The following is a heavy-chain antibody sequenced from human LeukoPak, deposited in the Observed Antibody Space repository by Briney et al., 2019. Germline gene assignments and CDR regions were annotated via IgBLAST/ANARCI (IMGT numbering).Heavy chain of an antibody. J-gene: IGHJ4*02. CDR2: ISYSGST. Sequence: SETLSLTCTVSGGSISAYYWSWIRQPPGKGLEWIGYISYSGSTKYNPSLKSRVTISVDTSKNQSSLKLSSVTAADTAVYYCARYGMATIQFFDYWGQGTLFTVSS. V-gene: IGHV4-59*01. D-gene: IGHD5-24*01. CDR3: ARYGMATIQFFDY. CDR1: GGSISAYY.